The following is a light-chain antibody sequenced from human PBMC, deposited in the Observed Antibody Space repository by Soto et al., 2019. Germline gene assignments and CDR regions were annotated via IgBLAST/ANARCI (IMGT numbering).Light chain of an antibody. V-gene: IGKV1-17*01. J-gene: IGKJ4*01. CDR1: QDIGND. Sequence: IQMTQSPSSLSVSVTDRVTITCRASQDIGNDLGWYQQRPGEAPELLLYAASTLQSGVPSRFSGSGSGTDFTLTISSLQPEDFATYYCQQLNSYPLFGGGTKVDIK. CDR2: AAS. CDR3: QQLNSYPL.